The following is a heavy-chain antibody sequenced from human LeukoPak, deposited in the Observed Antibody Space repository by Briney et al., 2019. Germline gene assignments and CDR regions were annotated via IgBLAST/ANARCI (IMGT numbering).Heavy chain of an antibody. V-gene: IGHV4-39*01. CDR2: VSYIGGT. CDR3: ARHGASGSYLYYFDY. J-gene: IGHJ4*02. Sequence: SETLSLTCTVSGGSISSSTFYWGWIRQPPGKGLEWIVTVSYIGGTYYNPSLKSRVTISVDTSKNQFSLNLSSVTAADTAVYFCARHGASGSYLYYFDYWGQGTLVTVSS. CDR1: GGSISSSTFY. D-gene: IGHD1-26*01.